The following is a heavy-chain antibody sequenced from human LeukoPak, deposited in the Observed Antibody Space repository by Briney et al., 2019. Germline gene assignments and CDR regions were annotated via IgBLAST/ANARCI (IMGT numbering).Heavy chain of an antibody. J-gene: IGHJ3*02. V-gene: IGHV3-30-3*02. Sequence: PGRSLRLSCVASGFTFSSYAMHWVRQAPGKGLEWVAVISYDGSNKYYADSVKGRFTISRDNSKNTLYLQMNSLRAEDTAVYYCAKFHVAAASDAFDIWGQGTMVTVSS. CDR1: GFTFSSYA. CDR2: ISYDGSNK. D-gene: IGHD6-13*01. CDR3: AKFHVAAASDAFDI.